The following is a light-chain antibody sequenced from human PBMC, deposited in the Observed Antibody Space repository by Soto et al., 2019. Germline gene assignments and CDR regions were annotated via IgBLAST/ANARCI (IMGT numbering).Light chain of an antibody. CDR2: GAS. CDR1: QSVSNN. Sequence: EIGMTQSPATLSVSPGERATLSCRASQSVSNNLAWYQHKPGQAPRLLIYGASTRATGIPARFTGSGSGTEFTLTISTLQSEDFALYYCQQYDNWLTFGGGTKVEIK. J-gene: IGKJ4*01. CDR3: QQYDNWLT. V-gene: IGKV3-15*01.